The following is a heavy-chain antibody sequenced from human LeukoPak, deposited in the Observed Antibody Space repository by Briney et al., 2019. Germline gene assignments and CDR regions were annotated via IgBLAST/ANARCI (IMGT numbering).Heavy chain of an antibody. CDR2: IHYSGRT. J-gene: IGHJ5*02. V-gene: IGHV4-39*07. CDR3: ARTADYGSGIAYFSP. D-gene: IGHD3-10*01. Sequence: PSETLSLTCSVSSGSIISNNDYWGWIRQPPGKGLEWIATIHYSGRTYYNPSLKSRGTISVDTSQNQFSLRLSSLTAADTAVYYCARTADYGSGIAYFSPWGQGTLVTVSS. CDR1: SGSIISNNDY.